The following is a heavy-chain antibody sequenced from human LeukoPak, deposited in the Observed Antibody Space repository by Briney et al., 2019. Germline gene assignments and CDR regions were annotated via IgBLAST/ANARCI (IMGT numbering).Heavy chain of an antibody. CDR2: ISAYNGNT. V-gene: IGHV1-18*01. CDR3: ARSAILRITMVRGVIADSPNWFDP. D-gene: IGHD3-10*01. CDR1: GYTFTSYG. J-gene: IGHJ5*02. Sequence: GASVKVSCKASGYTFTSYGISWVRQAPGQGLEWMGLISAYNGNTNYAQKLQGRVTMTTDTSTSTAYMELRSLRSDGTAVYYCARSAILRITMVRGVIADSPNWFDPWGQGTLVTVSS.